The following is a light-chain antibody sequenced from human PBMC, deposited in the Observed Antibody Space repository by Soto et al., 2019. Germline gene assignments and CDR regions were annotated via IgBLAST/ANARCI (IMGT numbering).Light chain of an antibody. CDR3: HQYYSLPYT. V-gene: IGKV4-1*01. CDR1: QSVLYSSNNKNY. CDR2: WTS. J-gene: IGKJ2*01. Sequence: DIVMTQSPDSLAVSLGERATINCRSSQSVLYSSNNKNYLAWYQQKPGHPPKLLIYWTSTRESGVPDRFSGSGSGTDFTLTISSLQAEDAAVYYCHQYYSLPYTFGQGTKLEIK.